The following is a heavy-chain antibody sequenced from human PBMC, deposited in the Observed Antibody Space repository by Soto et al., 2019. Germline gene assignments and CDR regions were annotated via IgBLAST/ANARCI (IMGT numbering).Heavy chain of an antibody. V-gene: IGHV3-30-3*01. CDR1: GFTFSSYA. Sequence: LRLSCAASGFTFSSYAMHWVRQAPGKGLEWVAVISYDGSNKYYADSVKGRFTISRDNSKNTLYLQMNSLRAEDTAVYYCAREGGGTVDTAMAHYYGMDVWGQGTTVTVSS. CDR2: ISYDGSNK. CDR3: AREGGGTVDTAMAHYYGMDV. J-gene: IGHJ6*02. D-gene: IGHD5-18*01.